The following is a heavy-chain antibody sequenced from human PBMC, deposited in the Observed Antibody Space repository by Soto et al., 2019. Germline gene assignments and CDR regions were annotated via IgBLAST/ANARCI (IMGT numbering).Heavy chain of an antibody. V-gene: IGHV1-69*13. CDR1: GGTFSSYA. J-gene: IGHJ6*02. CDR3: ARDEGTRPGPLYYYYGMDV. CDR2: IIPIFGTA. D-gene: IGHD1-1*01. Sequence: ASVKVSCKASGGTFSSYAISWVRQAPGQGLEWMGGIIPIFGTANYAQKFQGRVTITADESTSTAYMELSSLRSEDTAVYYCARDEGTRPGPLYYYYGMDVWGQGTTVTVSS.